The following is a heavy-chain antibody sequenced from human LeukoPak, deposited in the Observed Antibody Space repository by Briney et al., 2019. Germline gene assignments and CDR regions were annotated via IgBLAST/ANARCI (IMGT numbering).Heavy chain of an antibody. D-gene: IGHD3-10*01. CDR2: IYYSGST. CDR3: ARLVGMVRSRNWFDP. Sequence: SETLSLTCTVSGGSISSYYWSWIRQPPGKGLEWIGYIYYSGSTNYNPSLKSRLTISVDTSKNQFSLKLSSVTAADTAVYYCARLVGMVRSRNWFDPWGQGTLVTVSS. J-gene: IGHJ5*02. V-gene: IGHV4-59*01. CDR1: GGSISSYY.